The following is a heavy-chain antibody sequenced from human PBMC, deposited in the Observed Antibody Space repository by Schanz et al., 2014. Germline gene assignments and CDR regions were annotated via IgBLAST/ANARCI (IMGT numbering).Heavy chain of an antibody. Sequence: EVQLVESGGGLVQPGGSLRLSCAASGFIFSSYNMNWVRQSPGKGLEWVSFLSSDSRHVYYVESAKDRFTISRDNAKNSLLLPMDSLRGDGPAFYYWARDGIAATTDFEFWGQGVLVTVSS. CDR1: GFIFSSYN. CDR2: LSSDSRHV. J-gene: IGHJ4*02. D-gene: IGHD1-1*01. CDR3: ARDGIAATTDFEF. V-gene: IGHV3-21*06.